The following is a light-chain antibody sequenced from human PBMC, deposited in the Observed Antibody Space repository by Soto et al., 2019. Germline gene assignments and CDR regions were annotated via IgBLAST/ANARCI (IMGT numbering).Light chain of an antibody. J-gene: IGLJ1*01. CDR3: CSHAGTYSYV. V-gene: IGLV2-11*01. CDR2: DVS. Sequence: QSALTQPRSVSGSPGQSVTISCTGTSSDVGYYNFVSWYQQHPGKAPKLMIYDVSKRPSGVPDRFSGYKSDNTASLTISGLQAEDEAHYYCCSHAGTYSYVLGTGTKVTVL. CDR1: SSDVGYYNF.